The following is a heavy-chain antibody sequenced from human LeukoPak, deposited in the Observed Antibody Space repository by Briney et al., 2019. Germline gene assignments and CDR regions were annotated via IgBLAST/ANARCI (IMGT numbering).Heavy chain of an antibody. CDR1: GFTFSSYR. J-gene: IGHJ3*02. CDR3: ARDLGGDYFIDAFDI. CDR2: IKQDGSEK. V-gene: IGHV3-7*01. D-gene: IGHD4-17*01. Sequence: PGGYLRLSCAASGFTFSSYRMSWVRLAPGKGLEWVANIKQDGSEKYYVDSVKSRITISRDNAKNSLYLRMNSLRAEDTAVYYCARDLGGDYFIDAFDIWGQGTMVTVSS.